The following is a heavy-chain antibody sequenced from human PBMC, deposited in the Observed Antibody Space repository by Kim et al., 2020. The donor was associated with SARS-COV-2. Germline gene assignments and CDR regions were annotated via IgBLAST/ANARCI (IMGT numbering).Heavy chain of an antibody. V-gene: IGHV3-33*01. CDR3: AREGGGTVVPAASPYYYYGMDV. J-gene: IGHJ6*02. CDR2: IWYGGSNK. D-gene: IGHD2-2*01. CDR1: GFTFSSYG. Sequence: GGSLRLSCAASGFTFSSYGMHWVRQAPGKGLEWVAVIWYGGSNKYYADSVKGRFTISRDNSKNTLYLQMNSLRAEDTAVYYCAREGGGTVVPAASPYYYYGMDVWGQGTTVTVSS.